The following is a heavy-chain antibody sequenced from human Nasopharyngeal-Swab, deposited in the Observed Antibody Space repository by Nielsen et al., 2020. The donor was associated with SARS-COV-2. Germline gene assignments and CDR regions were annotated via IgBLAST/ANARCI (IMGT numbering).Heavy chain of an antibody. V-gene: IGHV4-59*01. CDR3: ARGGFSGSYSPYYYYGMDV. Sequence: WIRQPPGKGLEWIGYTYYSGSTNYNPSLKSRVTISVDTSKNQFSLKLSSVTAADTAVYYCARGGFSGSYSPYYYYGMDVWGQGTTVTVSS. CDR2: TYYSGST. D-gene: IGHD3-10*01. J-gene: IGHJ6*02.